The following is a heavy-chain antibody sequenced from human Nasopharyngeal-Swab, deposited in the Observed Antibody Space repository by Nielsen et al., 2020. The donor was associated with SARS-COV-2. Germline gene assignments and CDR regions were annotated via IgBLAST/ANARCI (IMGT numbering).Heavy chain of an antibody. V-gene: IGHV3-73*01. CDR2: IRSKANSYAT. J-gene: IGHJ6*03. CDR3: TSSIAAAGSRYYYYYMDV. D-gene: IGHD6-13*01. Sequence: GESLRLSCAASGFTFSGSAMHWVRQASGKGLEWVGRIRSKANSYATAYAASVKGRFTISRDDSKNTAYLQMNSLKTEDTAVYYCTSSIAAAGSRYYYYYMDVWGKGTTVTVSS. CDR1: GFTFSGSA.